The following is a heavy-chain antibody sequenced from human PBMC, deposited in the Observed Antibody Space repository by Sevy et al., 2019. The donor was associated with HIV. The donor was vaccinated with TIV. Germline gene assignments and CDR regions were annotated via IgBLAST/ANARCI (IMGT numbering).Heavy chain of an antibody. CDR3: ARERRAVAATGYFDY. Sequence: GGSLRLSCAASGFTFSSYSMNWVRQAPGKGLEWVSSISSSSSYIYYADSVKGRFTISRDNAKNSLYLQMNSLRAEDTAVYYGARERRAVAATGYFDYWGQGTLVTVSS. D-gene: IGHD6-19*01. CDR2: ISSSSSYI. J-gene: IGHJ4*02. CDR1: GFTFSSYS. V-gene: IGHV3-21*01.